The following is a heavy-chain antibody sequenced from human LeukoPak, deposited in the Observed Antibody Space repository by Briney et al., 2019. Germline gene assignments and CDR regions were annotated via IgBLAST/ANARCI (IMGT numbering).Heavy chain of an antibody. CDR1: GFTFNRYG. Sequence: GGSLRLSYAASGFTFNRYGMHWVRQAPGKGLEWVAFIRYDGSNKYYADSVKGRFTISRDDSKNTLYLQMNSLRVEDTAVYYCAKYEKEMAALYYYYYMDVWGKGTTVTVSS. D-gene: IGHD5-24*01. V-gene: IGHV3-30*02. CDR3: AKYEKEMAALYYYYYMDV. J-gene: IGHJ6*03. CDR2: IRYDGSNK.